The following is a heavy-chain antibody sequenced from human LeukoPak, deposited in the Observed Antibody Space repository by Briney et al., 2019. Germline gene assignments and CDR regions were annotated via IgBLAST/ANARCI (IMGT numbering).Heavy chain of an antibody. CDR2: ISSSGSTI. Sequence: GGSLRLSWAASGFPFSDYYMSWIRQAPGKGLGWVSYISSSGSTIYYADSVKGRFTISRDNAKNSLYLQMNSLRAEDTAVYYCARIFGVVTIGGSPDVWGKGTTVTVSS. V-gene: IGHV3-11*01. J-gene: IGHJ6*04. D-gene: IGHD3-3*01. CDR1: GFPFSDYY. CDR3: ARIFGVVTIGGSPDV.